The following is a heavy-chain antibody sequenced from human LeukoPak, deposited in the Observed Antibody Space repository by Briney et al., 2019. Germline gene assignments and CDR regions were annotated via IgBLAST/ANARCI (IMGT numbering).Heavy chain of an antibody. CDR2: INWNGDGT. CDR3: AKHLTATNTYILFGLDV. D-gene: IGHD1-26*01. J-gene: IGHJ6*02. V-gene: IGHV3-9*01. Sequence: GGSLRLSCAATGYSFKDYGMHWVRQPPGKGLEWVSAINWNGDGTDYADSVKGRFTIFRDNAKNSLYLQLSSLRPEDTDLYYCAKHLTATNTYILFGLDVWGQGTSVTVSS. CDR1: GYSFKDYG.